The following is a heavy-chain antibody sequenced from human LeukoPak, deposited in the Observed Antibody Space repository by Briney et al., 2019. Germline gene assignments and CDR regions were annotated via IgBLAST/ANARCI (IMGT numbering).Heavy chain of an antibody. CDR3: ARDRVKQWLPAY. Sequence: ASVKVSCKASGYTFTGYYMHWVRQAPGQGLEWMGRINPNSGGTNYAQKFQGRVTMTRDTSISTAYMELSRLRSDDTAVYYCARDRVKQWLPAYWGQGTLVTVSS. D-gene: IGHD6-19*01. V-gene: IGHV1-2*06. CDR2: INPNSGGT. CDR1: GYTFTGYY. J-gene: IGHJ4*02.